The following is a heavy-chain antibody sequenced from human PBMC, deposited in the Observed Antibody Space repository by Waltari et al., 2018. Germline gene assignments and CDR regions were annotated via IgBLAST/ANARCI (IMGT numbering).Heavy chain of an antibody. J-gene: IGHJ4*02. Sequence: EVQVVESGGGLVQPGGSLRLSCAASGFTFSTYWMSWVRQAPGKGLEWGANINQDGSEKYYVDSVKGRFTISRDNAKNSLYLQMNSLRAEDTAVYYCARDPDSFDYWGQGTLVTVSS. V-gene: IGHV3-7*01. CDR2: INQDGSEK. CDR3: ARDPDSFDY. CDR1: GFTFSTYW.